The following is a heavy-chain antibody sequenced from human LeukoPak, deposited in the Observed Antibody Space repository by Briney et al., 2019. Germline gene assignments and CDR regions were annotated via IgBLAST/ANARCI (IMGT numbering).Heavy chain of an antibody. CDR3: AKDKLRSLEWLFFDAFDI. Sequence: GGSLRLSCAASGFTFSSYAMSWVRQAPGKGLEWVSAISGSGGSTYYADSVKGRFTISRDNSKNTLYLQMNSLRAEDTAVYYCAKDKLRSLEWLFFDAFDIWGQGTMVTVSS. CDR2: ISGSGGST. CDR1: GFTFSSYA. V-gene: IGHV3-23*01. J-gene: IGHJ3*02. D-gene: IGHD3-3*01.